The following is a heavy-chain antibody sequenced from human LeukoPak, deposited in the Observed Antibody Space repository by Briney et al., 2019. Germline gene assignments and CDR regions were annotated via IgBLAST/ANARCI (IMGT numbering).Heavy chain of an antibody. J-gene: IGHJ4*02. CDR1: GFTFSSYG. V-gene: IGHV3-30*02. Sequence: PGGSLRLSCAASGFTFSSYGMHWVRRAPGKGLEWVAFIRYDGSNKYYADSVKGRFTISRDNSKNTLYLQMNSLRAEDTAVYYCAKQDRYSSSWCHDYWGQGTLVTVSS. CDR3: AKQDRYSSSWCHDY. CDR2: IRYDGSNK. D-gene: IGHD6-13*01.